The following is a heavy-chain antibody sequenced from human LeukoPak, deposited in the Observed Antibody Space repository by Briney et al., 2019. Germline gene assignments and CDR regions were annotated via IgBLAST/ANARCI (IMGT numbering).Heavy chain of an antibody. V-gene: IGHV1-18*01. CDR1: GYTFTSYG. CDR2: ISAYNGNT. D-gene: IGHD2-2*02. J-gene: IGHJ4*02. CDR3: AREMYCSSTSCYTMGDY. Sequence: ASVKVSCKASGYTFTSYGISWVRQAPGQGLEWMGWISAYNGNTNYAQKLQGRVTMTTDTSTSTAYMELRSLRSDDTAVYYCAREMYCSSTSCYTMGDYWGQGTLVTVSS.